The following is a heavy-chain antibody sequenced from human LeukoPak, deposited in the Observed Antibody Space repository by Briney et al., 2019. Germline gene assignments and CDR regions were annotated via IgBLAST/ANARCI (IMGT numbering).Heavy chain of an antibody. Sequence: GGSLRLSCAASGFTVSTYYMTWVRQAPGKGLERVSVIYSGGSTYYADSVKGRFTVSRDNSKNTLYLQMNSLRAEDTAMYYCARGLGYCTSTTCLLPFDYWGQGTLVTVSS. CDR2: IYSGGST. V-gene: IGHV3-53*01. CDR1: GFTVSTYY. CDR3: ARGLGYCTSTTCLLPFDY. D-gene: IGHD2-2*01. J-gene: IGHJ4*02.